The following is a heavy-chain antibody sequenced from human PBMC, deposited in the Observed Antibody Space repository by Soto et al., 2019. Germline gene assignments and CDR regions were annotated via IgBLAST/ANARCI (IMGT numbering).Heavy chain of an antibody. CDR1: GGTFSSCT. J-gene: IGHJ6*02. D-gene: IGHD3-22*01. V-gene: IGHV1-69*02. CDR3: ARDSSGYYYYYYGMDV. Sequence: ASVKVSCKASGGTFSSCTISWVRQAPGQGLEWMGRIIPILGIANYAQKFQGRVTITADKSTSTAYMELRSLRSDDTAVYYCARDSSGYYYYYYGMDVWGQGTMVTVSS. CDR2: IIPILGIA.